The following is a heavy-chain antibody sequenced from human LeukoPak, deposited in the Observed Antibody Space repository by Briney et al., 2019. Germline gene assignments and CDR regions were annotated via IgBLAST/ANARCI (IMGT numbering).Heavy chain of an antibody. CDR1: GFTFSTYS. D-gene: IGHD3/OR15-3a*01. CDR3: AIRPVGSDFDP. CDR2: ISSHSTTI. V-gene: IGHV3-48*01. J-gene: IGHJ5*02. Sequence: GGSLRLSCAASGFTFSTYSMNWVRQAPGKGLEWVSYISSHSTTIYYADAVKGRFTISRDNAKNSLYLQMNSLRADDTAVYYCAIRPVGSDFDPWGQGTLVTVSS.